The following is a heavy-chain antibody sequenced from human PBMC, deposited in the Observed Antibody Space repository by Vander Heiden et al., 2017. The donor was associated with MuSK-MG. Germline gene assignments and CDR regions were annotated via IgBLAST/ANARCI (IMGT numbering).Heavy chain of an antibody. J-gene: IGHJ4*02. CDR1: GGSITSNSYY. V-gene: IGHV4-39*01. Sequence: QLQLQESGPGLAKPSETLSLTCTVSGGSITSNSYYWGWIRQPPGKGLEWIGSVYYSGSTYYNPSLKSRVTISVHTSKNQFSLKLISATAADTAVYYCARVRSDSSGWFCDHWGQGTLVTVSS. D-gene: IGHD6-19*01. CDR2: VYYSGST. CDR3: ARVRSDSSGWFCDH.